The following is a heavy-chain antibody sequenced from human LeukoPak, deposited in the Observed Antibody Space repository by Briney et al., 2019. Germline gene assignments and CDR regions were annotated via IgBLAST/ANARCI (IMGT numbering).Heavy chain of an antibody. CDR3: ARAALEWLSLDY. Sequence: GGSLRLSCAASGFTFSSYSMNWVRQAPGKGLEWVSSISSSSSYIYYADSVKGRFTISRDNAKNSLYLQMNSLRAGDTAVYYCARAALEWLSLDYWGQGTLVTVSS. J-gene: IGHJ4*02. CDR2: ISSSSSYI. V-gene: IGHV3-21*01. D-gene: IGHD3-3*01. CDR1: GFTFSSYS.